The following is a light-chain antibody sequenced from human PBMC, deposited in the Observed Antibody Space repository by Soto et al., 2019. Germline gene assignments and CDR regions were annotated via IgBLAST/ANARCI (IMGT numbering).Light chain of an antibody. CDR1: SSNIGAGYD. CDR3: SSHTSGSTRV. CDR2: GNS. V-gene: IGLV1-40*01. J-gene: IGLJ1*01. Sequence: QSVLTQPPSVSGAPGQRVTISCTGSSSNIGAGYDVHWYQQLPGTAPKLLIYGNSNRPSGVPDRFSGSKSGNTASLTISGLQPEDEADYYCSSHTSGSTRVFGSGTKVPVL.